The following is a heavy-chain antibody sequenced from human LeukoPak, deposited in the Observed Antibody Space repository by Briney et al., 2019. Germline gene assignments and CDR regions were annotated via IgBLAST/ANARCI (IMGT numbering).Heavy chain of an antibody. CDR1: GYXFTSYG. CDR3: ARVRGYYDSSGYYPTVFDY. V-gene: IGHV1-18*01. Sequence: ASVKVSCKASGYXFTSYGISWVRQAPGQGLEWMGWISGYNDKKNYAQKLQGRVTMTTDTSTSRAYMELRSLRSDDTAVYYCARVRGYYDSSGYYPTVFDYWGQGTLVTVSS. J-gene: IGHJ4*02. D-gene: IGHD3-22*01. CDR2: ISGYNDKK.